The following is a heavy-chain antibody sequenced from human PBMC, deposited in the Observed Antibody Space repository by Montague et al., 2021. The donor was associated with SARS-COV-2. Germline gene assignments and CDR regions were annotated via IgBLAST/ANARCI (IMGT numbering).Heavy chain of an antibody. CDR2: RFYSGTT. CDR3: ARGQRGFPF. CDR1: GESMDHYY. D-gene: IGHD5-12*01. Sequence: SETLSLTCSVSGESMDHYYWSWIRQPSGQEPETIGYRFYSGTTGYNPSRRGRVSISIDVSNYQFSLQLTSLTSADTAVYYCARGQRGFPFWGQGKLVTVSS. J-gene: IGHJ4*02. V-gene: IGHV4-59*01.